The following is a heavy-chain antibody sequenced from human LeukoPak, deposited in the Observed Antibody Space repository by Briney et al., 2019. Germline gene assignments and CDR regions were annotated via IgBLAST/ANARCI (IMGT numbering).Heavy chain of an antibody. D-gene: IGHD1-1*01. J-gene: IGHJ5*02. V-gene: IGHV5-10-1*01. CDR1: GYSFTTYW. CDR3: ARQPEGTWFDP. Sequence: GESLKISCKGSGYSFTTYWISWVRQLPEKGLEWMGRIDPSDSYTNYSPSFQGHVTISADKSISTAYLQWSSLKASDTAMYYCARQPEGTWFDPWGQGTLVTVSS. CDR2: IDPSDSYT.